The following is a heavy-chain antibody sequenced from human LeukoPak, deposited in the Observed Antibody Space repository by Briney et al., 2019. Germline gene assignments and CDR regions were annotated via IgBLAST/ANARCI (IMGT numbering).Heavy chain of an antibody. J-gene: IGHJ4*01. V-gene: IGHV3-7*01. D-gene: IGHD6-13*01. CDR2: IKQDGGEK. CDR1: GFTFSSYW. CDR3: ARDGTAAGLYFDL. Sequence: GGSLRLSCAVSGFTFSSYWMNWVRQAPGKGLEWVASIKQDGGEKSYVDSVKGRLTISRDNAKNSLYLQMSSLRAEDTAVYYCARDGTAAGLYFDLWGQGTLVTVSS.